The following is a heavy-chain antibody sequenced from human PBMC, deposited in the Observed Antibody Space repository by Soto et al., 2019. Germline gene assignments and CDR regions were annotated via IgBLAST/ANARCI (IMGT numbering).Heavy chain of an antibody. J-gene: IGHJ3*02. D-gene: IGHD5-12*01. CDR2: IYYSGST. CDR3: ARDMSGYETDAFDI. Sequence: PSETLSLTCTVSGGSISSYYWSWIRQPPGKGLEWIGYIYYSGSTNYNPSLKSRVTISVDTSKNQFSLKLSSVTAADTAVYYCARDMSGYETDAFDIWGQGTMVTVSS. V-gene: IGHV4-59*01. CDR1: GGSISSYY.